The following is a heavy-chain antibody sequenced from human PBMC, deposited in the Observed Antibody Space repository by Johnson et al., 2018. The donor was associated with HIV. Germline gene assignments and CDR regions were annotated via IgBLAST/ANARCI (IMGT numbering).Heavy chain of an antibody. J-gene: IGHJ3*02. V-gene: IGHV3-30-3*01. D-gene: IGHD6-13*01. Sequence: QVQLVESGGGVVQPGRSLRLSCAASGFTFSSYAMHWVRQAPGKGLEWVAVISYDVSNKYYADSVRGRFTISRDNSKNTLYLQMNSLRAEDTAVYYCAKDFSSSWGRAFDIWGQGTMVTVSS. CDR3: AKDFSSSWGRAFDI. CDR2: ISYDVSNK. CDR1: GFTFSSYA.